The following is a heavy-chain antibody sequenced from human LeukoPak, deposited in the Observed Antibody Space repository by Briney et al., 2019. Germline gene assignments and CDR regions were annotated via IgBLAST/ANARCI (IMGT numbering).Heavy chain of an antibody. J-gene: IGHJ4*02. Sequence: ASVKVSCKASGGTFSSYAISWVRQAPGQGLEWMGGIIPIFGTANYAQKFQGRVTITADESTSTAYMELSSLRPEDTAVYYCARVGALPGYFDYWGQGTLVTVSS. CDR2: IIPIFGTA. CDR1: GGTFSSYA. D-gene: IGHD3-10*01. V-gene: IGHV1-69*13. CDR3: ARVGALPGYFDY.